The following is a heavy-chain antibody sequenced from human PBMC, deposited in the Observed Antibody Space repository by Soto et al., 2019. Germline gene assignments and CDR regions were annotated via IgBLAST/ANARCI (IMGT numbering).Heavy chain of an antibody. Sequence: EVQLVESGGGLVQPGGSLRLSCAASGFTFSSYSMNWVRQAPGKGLEWVSYISSSSSTIYYADSVKGRFTISRDNAKNSLYLQMNSVRDEDTAVYYCARDGIWFGEHNWFDPWGQGTLVTVSS. D-gene: IGHD3-10*01. V-gene: IGHV3-48*02. CDR1: GFTFSSYS. CDR3: ARDGIWFGEHNWFDP. CDR2: ISSSSSTI. J-gene: IGHJ5*02.